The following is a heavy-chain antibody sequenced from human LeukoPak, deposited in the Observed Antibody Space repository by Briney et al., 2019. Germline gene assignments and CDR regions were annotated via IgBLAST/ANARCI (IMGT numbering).Heavy chain of an antibody. D-gene: IGHD2-8*01. CDR1: GFTFSSYS. V-gene: IGHV3-48*01. Sequence: PGGSLRLSCAASGFTFSSYSMNWVRQAPGKGLEWVSYISSSSSTLYYADSVKGRFTISRDNAKNSLYLQMNSLRAEDTAVYYCARDPDRMNYFDYWGQGTLVTVSS. CDR2: ISSSSSTL. CDR3: ARDPDRMNYFDY. J-gene: IGHJ4*02.